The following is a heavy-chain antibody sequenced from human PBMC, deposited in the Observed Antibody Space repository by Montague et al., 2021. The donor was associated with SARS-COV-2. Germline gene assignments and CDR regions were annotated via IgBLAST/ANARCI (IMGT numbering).Heavy chain of an antibody. CDR1: GGTVRDYC. CDR3: ARHSVSEDGTFFRSYFDP. CDR2: IFYNGYT. V-gene: IGHV4-59*08. J-gene: IGHJ5*02. D-gene: IGHD1-1*01. Sequence: SETLSLTCTVSGGTVRDYCWNWIRQTPGKGLEWIGYIFYNGYTNYNPSLESRVTLSVDTPGNQFFLSLRSVTASDTATYFCARHSVSEDGTFFRSYFDPWGQGAQVIVSS.